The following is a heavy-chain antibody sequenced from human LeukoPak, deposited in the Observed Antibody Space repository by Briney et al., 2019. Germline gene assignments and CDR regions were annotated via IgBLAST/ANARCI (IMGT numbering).Heavy chain of an antibody. V-gene: IGHV4-59*01. J-gene: IGHJ4*02. Sequence: SETLSLTCTVSGASISSYYWSWIRQPPGKGLECIGYIYYSGSTNYNPSLKSRLTISVDTSKTQFSLKLSSVTAADTAVYYCVRPDSSGYNYVDWGQGTLVTVSS. CDR1: GASISSYY. CDR3: VRPDSSGYNYVD. CDR2: IYYSGST. D-gene: IGHD3-22*01.